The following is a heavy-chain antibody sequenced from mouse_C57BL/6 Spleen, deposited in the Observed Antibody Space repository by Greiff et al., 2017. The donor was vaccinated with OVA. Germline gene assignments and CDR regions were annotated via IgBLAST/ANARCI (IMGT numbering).Heavy chain of an antibody. CDR3: ARREYSNFFDY. CDR1: GYAFSSSW. V-gene: IGHV1-82*01. CDR2: IYPGDGDT. J-gene: IGHJ2*01. Sequence: QVQLQQSGPELVKPGASVKISCKASGYAFSSSWMNWVKQRPGKGLEWIGRIYPGDGDTNYNGKFKGKATLTADKSSSTAYMQLSSLTSEDSAVYFCARREYSNFFDYWGQGTTLTVSS. D-gene: IGHD2-5*01.